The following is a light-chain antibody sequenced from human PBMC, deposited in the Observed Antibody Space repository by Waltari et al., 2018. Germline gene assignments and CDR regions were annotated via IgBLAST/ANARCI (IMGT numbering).Light chain of an antibody. CDR2: DVS. V-gene: IGLV2-11*01. J-gene: IGLJ3*02. CDR1: SSDVGGYNY. Sequence: QSALTQPRSVSGSPGQSVTISCTGTSSDVGGYNYVSWYQQHPGNAPKLMIYDVSTRPSGFRDRFSVSKSGNTASRTISGLQAEDEADYYCCSYAGSFEVFGGGTKLTVL. CDR3: CSYAGSFEV.